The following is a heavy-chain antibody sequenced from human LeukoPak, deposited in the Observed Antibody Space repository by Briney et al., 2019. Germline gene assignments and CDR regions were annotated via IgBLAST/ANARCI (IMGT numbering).Heavy chain of an antibody. CDR1: GYTFTGYY. V-gene: IGHV1-2*06. J-gene: IGHJ5*02. Sequence: GASVKVSCKASGYTFTGYYMHWVRQAPGQGLEWMGRINPNSGGTNYAQKFQGRVTMTRDTSISTAYMELSRLRYDDTAVYYCASAYRNYGSGSYYNGFDPWGQGTLVTVSS. CDR2: INPNSGGT. CDR3: ASAYRNYGSGSYYNGFDP. D-gene: IGHD3-10*01.